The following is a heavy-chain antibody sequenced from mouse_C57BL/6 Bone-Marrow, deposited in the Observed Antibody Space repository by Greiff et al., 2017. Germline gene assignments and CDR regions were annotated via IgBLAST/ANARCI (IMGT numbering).Heavy chain of an antibody. CDR3: SRWSYGSSYYFDY. Sequence: VKVVESDAELVKPGASVKISCKVSGYTFTDHTIHWMKQRPEQGLEWIGYIYPRDGSTKYNEKFKGKATLTADKSSSTAFMQLNSRTSADSAVYFFSRWSYGSSYYFDYWGQGTTLTVSS. J-gene: IGHJ2*01. CDR1: GYTFTDHT. D-gene: IGHD1-1*01. CDR2: IYPRDGST. V-gene: IGHV1-78*01.